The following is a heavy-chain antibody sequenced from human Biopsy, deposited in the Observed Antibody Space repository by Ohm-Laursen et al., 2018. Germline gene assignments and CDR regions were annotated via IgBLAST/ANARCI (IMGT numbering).Heavy chain of an antibody. CDR1: GGAFTNYA. Sequence: VASVKVSCKASGGAFTNYAINWVRQAPGHGLEWMGGIITVSETAGYAERFQGRVTITADVTTTTAYMDLSGLRSEDTAVYYCVAYPSSGFFENNDDFAMDVWGQGTTAIVSS. CDR3: VAYPSSGFFENNDDFAMDV. D-gene: IGHD6-19*01. J-gene: IGHJ6*02. CDR2: IITVSETA. V-gene: IGHV1-69*13.